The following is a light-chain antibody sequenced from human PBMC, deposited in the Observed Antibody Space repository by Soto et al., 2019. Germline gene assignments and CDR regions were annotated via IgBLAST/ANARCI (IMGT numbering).Light chain of an antibody. Sequence: QSALTQPASVSGSPGQSITISCTGTSSDVGGYNYVSWYQQHPGKAPKLMIYEVSNRPSGVSNRFSGSKSGNTASLTISGLQAEDEADYYCSSYTSIGTRVFGGGTQLTVL. CDR2: EVS. CDR1: SSDVGGYNY. J-gene: IGLJ3*02. CDR3: SSYTSIGTRV. V-gene: IGLV2-14*01.